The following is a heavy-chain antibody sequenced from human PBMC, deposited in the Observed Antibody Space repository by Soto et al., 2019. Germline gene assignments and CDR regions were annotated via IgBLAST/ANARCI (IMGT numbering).Heavy chain of an antibody. CDR2: IYTSGRT. J-gene: IGHJ2*01. Sequence: QVQLQESGPGLVKPSESLSLTCTVSGGSIGNYYWARIRQSAGKGLEWIGRIYTSGRTHYNPSLTCRVTMSIETSKHQFSLGLTSVTAADTAMYYCARDYDVNTALDYWYFDLWGRGTLVTVSS. V-gene: IGHV4-4*07. CDR3: ARDYDVNTALDYWYFDL. D-gene: IGHD5-18*01. CDR1: GGSIGNYY.